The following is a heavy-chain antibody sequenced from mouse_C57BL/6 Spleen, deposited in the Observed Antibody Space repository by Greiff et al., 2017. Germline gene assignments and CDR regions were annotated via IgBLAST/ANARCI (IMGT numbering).Heavy chain of an antibody. V-gene: IGHV14-1*01. Sequence: VHVKQSGAELVRPGASVKLSCTASGFNIKDYYMHWVKQRPEQGLEWIGRIDPEDGDTEYAPKFKGKATMTADTSSNTAYLQLSSLTSEDTAVYYCTLYYAYAMDYWGQGTSVTVSS. CDR1: GFNIKDYY. CDR3: TLYYAYAMDY. CDR2: IDPEDGDT. J-gene: IGHJ4*01. D-gene: IGHD1-1*01.